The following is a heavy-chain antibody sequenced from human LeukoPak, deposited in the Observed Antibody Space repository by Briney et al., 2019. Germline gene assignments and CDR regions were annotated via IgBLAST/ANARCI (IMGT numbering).Heavy chain of an antibody. CDR3: ARSNPIDYGSFDY. V-gene: IGHV1-69*05. CDR2: IIPIFGTA. CDR1: GGTFSSYA. Sequence: SVKVSCKASGGTFSSYAISWVPQAPGQGHEWMGRIIPIFGTANYAQKFQGRVTITTDESTSTAYMELSSLRSEDTAVYYCARSNPIDYGSFDYWGQGTLVTVSS. D-gene: IGHD4/OR15-4a*01. J-gene: IGHJ4*02.